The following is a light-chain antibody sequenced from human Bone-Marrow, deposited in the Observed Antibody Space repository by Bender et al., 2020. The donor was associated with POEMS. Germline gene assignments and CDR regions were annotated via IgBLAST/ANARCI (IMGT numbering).Light chain of an antibody. J-gene: IGLJ3*02. CDR1: SSNIGAHA. V-gene: IGLV1-44*01. Sequence: QSVLTQPPSASGTPGQRVTISCSGGSSNIGAHAVNWYQHLPGSAPKLLIYSRHRRPSEVPDRFSGSRSGTSASLASSGLKADDEADYYCCSYAGTWVFGGGTKLTVL. CDR2: SRH. CDR3: CSYAGTWV.